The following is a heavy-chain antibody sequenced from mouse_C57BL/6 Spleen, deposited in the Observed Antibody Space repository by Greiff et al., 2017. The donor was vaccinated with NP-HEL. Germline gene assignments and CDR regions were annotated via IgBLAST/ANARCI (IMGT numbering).Heavy chain of an antibody. D-gene: IGHD6-1*01. CDR3: ARSLFFPGYFDV. CDR2: ISSGSSTI. J-gene: IGHJ1*03. Sequence: EVMLVESGGGLVKPGGSLKLSCAASGFTFSDYGMHWVRQAPEKGLEWVAYISSGSSTIYYADTVKGRFTISRDNAKNTLFLQMTSLRSEDTAMYYCARSLFFPGYFDVWGTGTTVTVSS. V-gene: IGHV5-17*01. CDR1: GFTFSDYG.